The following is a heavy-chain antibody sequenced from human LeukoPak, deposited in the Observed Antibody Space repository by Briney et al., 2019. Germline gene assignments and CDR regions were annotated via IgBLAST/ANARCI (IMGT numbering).Heavy chain of an antibody. J-gene: IGHJ3*02. Sequence: PGGSLRLSCAASGFTFSSYGMHWVRQAPGKGLEWVEVISYDGSNKYYADSVKGRFTISRDNSKNTLYLQMNSLRAEDTAVYYCAKALLDAFDIWGQGTMVTVSS. CDR2: ISYDGSNK. CDR3: AKALLDAFDI. V-gene: IGHV3-30*18. CDR1: GFTFSSYG.